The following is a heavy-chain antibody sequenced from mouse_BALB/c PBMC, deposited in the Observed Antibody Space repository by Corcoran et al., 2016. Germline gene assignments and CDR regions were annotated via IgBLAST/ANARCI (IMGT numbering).Heavy chain of an antibody. CDR2: INTYNGEP. CDR1: GYTFTNYG. CDR3: AREPRAKDY. V-gene: IGHV9-3-1*01. Sequence: QIQLVQSGPELKKPGETVKISCKASGYTFTNYGMNWVKQAPGKGLKWMGWINTYNGEPTYADDFKGRFAFSLETSASTAYLQINNLKNEDTATYFCAREPRAKDYWGQGTSVTVSS. J-gene: IGHJ4*01.